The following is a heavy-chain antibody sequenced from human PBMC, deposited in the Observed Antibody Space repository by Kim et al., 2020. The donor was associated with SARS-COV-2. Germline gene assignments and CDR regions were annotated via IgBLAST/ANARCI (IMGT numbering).Heavy chain of an antibody. V-gene: IGHV3-30*03. CDR3: ARAEASSSWSRSLAC. CDR1: GFAFSNYG. CDR2: ISYDESNK. J-gene: IGHJ4*01. Sequence: GGSLRLSCAASGFAFSNYGMHWVRQAPGKGLEWVAVISYDESNKYYADSVKGRFTISRDNSKNTLYLQMNSLRAEDTAVYFCARAEASSSWSRSLACWG. D-gene: IGHD6-13*01.